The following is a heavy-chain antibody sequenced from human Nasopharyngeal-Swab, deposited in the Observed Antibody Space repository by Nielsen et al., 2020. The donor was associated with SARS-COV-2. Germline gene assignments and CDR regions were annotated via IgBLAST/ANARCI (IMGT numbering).Heavy chain of an antibody. D-gene: IGHD1-1*01. CDR3: VRDEDVVGTTFWY. J-gene: IGHJ4*02. Sequence: GSLRLSCEASGFTFTTSSMNWVRQAPGKGLEWVSSISTTSNYISYGDSVKGRFTISRDNARNSLYLQMNSLRAEDTAVYYCVRDEDVVGTTFWYWGQGTLVTVSS. CDR1: GFTFTTSS. V-gene: IGHV3-21*01. CDR2: ISTTSNYI.